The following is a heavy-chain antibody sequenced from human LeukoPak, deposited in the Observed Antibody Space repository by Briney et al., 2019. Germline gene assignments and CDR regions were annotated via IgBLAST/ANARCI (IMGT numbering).Heavy chain of an antibody. J-gene: IGHJ4*02. Sequence: QPGGSLRLSGAASGFTFSSYGMHWVRQAPAKGLGWVAFIRYDGSNKYYADSVKGRFTISRDNSKNTLYLQMNSLRAEDTAVYYCAKDLRLGELSPSDYWGQGTLVTVSS. V-gene: IGHV3-30*02. CDR3: AKDLRLGELSPSDY. CDR1: GFTFSSYG. D-gene: IGHD3-16*02. CDR2: IRYDGSNK.